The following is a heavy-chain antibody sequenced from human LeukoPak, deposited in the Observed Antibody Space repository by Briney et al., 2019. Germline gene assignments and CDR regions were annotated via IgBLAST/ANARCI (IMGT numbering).Heavy chain of an antibody. V-gene: IGHV3-30*18. CDR2: ISTDASNK. Sequence: PGGSLTLSCAASGFTFSYYGLHWVRQAPGKGLEWVSLISTDASNKNYADSVKGRFTISRDNSKNTLYLQMKSLRVEDTAVYYCVKDSSSTWFGGDSKWGQGTLVTVSS. CDR1: GFTFSYYG. D-gene: IGHD3-10*01. J-gene: IGHJ4*02. CDR3: VKDSSSTWFGGDSK.